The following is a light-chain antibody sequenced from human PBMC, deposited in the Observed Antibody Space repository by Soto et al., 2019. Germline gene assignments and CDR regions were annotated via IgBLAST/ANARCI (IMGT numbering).Light chain of an antibody. V-gene: IGKV1-5*01. Sequence: DIQMTQSPSTLSASVGDRVTITCRASQSISSWLAWYQQKPGKAPKLLIYDASSLESGVPSRFSGSGSGTEFPLTISSLQPDNFATSYFQQYNSYGTFGQGAKLEIK. CDR3: QQYNSYGT. J-gene: IGKJ2*01. CDR2: DAS. CDR1: QSISSW.